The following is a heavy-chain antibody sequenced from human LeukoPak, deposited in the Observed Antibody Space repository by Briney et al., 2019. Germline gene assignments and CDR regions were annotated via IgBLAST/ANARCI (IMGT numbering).Heavy chain of an antibody. D-gene: IGHD3-9*01. CDR3: ARDMYYDILTGYADFDY. J-gene: IGHJ4*02. V-gene: IGHV3-33*08. CDR2: IRYDGSNK. Sequence: GGSLRLSCAASGFTFSSYAMSWVRQAPGKGLEWVAVIRYDGSNKYYADSVKGRFTISRDNSKNTLYLQMNSLRAEDTAVYYCARDMYYDILTGYADFDYWGQGTLVTVSS. CDR1: GFTFSSYA.